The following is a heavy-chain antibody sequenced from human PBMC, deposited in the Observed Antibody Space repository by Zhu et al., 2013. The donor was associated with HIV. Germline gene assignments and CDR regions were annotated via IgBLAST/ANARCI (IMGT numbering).Heavy chain of an antibody. CDR1: IVLRDYY. Sequence: PGASVRVVLRGLWIVLRDYYIRLVRQAPGQGLEWNGWFNPKNFDRNYAQMFSGRVTMTRDTSISTAYMELSRLRSDDTAVYYCASVAQQQLVLKYYYYMDVWGKGTTVTVSS. CDR2: FNPKNFDR. J-gene: IGHJ6*03. D-gene: IGHD6-13*01. V-gene: IGHV1-2*02. CDR3: ASVAQQQLVLKYYYYMDV.